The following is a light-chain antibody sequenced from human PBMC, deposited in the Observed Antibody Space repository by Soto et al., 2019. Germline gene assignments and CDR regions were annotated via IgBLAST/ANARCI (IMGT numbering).Light chain of an antibody. V-gene: IGKV1-27*01. J-gene: IGKJ1*01. Sequence: DIHMTQSPSSLSASLGDSVTITSRASQGISNYLAWYQQKTGKVPKLLIYAESTLQSGVPYRLSGSGSGTDLNLTISSLQPEDVATYYCQKYNSATWTCGQGTQVDIK. CDR1: QGISNY. CDR3: QKYNSATWT. CDR2: AES.